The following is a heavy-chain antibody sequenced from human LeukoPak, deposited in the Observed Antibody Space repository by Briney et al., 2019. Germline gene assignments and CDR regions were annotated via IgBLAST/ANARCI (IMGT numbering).Heavy chain of an antibody. CDR3: STARDRGYYPDY. V-gene: IGHV3-15*01. D-gene: IGHD3-3*01. J-gene: IGHJ4*02. CDR2: MKSKTDGGTT. CDR1: GFTFSNAW. Sequence: PGGSLRLSCAGSGFTFSNAWMNWVRQAPGKGLEWVGRMKSKTDGGTTDYAAPVKGRFTISRDDSKNTLYLQMNSLKTEDTAVDYCSTARDRGYYPDYWGQGTVVTVSS.